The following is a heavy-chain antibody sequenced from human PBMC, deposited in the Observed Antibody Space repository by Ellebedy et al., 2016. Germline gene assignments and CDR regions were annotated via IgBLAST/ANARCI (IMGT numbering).Heavy chain of an antibody. V-gene: IGHV1-8*01. Sequence: ASVKVSCKASGYTFTSYDINWVRQATGQGLEWMGWMNPNSGNTGYGQKFQGRVTMTRNTSISTAYMELSSLRSEDTAVYYCARGGHFYDSSGYLNMAFDIWGQGTMVTVSS. CDR2: MNPNSGNT. D-gene: IGHD3-22*01. CDR3: ARGGHFYDSSGYLNMAFDI. J-gene: IGHJ3*02. CDR1: GYTFTSYD.